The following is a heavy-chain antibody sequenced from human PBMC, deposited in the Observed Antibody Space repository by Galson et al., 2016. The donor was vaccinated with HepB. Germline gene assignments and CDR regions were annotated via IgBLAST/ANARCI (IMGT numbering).Heavy chain of an antibody. Sequence: SLRLSCAASGFILSNYAMSWVRQAPGKGLEWVLGITGSGGHTYYADSVKGRLTISRDNSKNTLYLQMSSLRVEDTAIYYCAKDLRTAVGTVYYFDSWGQGTLVTVSS. CDR2: ITGSGGHT. V-gene: IGHV3-23*01. CDR1: GFILSNYA. J-gene: IGHJ4*02. CDR3: AKDLRTAVGTVYYFDS. D-gene: IGHD4-17*01.